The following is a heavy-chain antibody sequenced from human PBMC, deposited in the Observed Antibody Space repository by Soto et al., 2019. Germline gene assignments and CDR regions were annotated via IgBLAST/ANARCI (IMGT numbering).Heavy chain of an antibody. Sequence: GGSLRLSCAASGFTFSSYWMHWVRQAPGKGLVWVSRINSDGSSTTYADSVKGRFTISRDNAKNTLYLQMNSLGAEDTAVYYCASEYSSSRYFDYWDQGTLVTVSS. D-gene: IGHD6-13*01. J-gene: IGHJ4*02. CDR2: INSDGSST. CDR3: ASEYSSSRYFDY. CDR1: GFTFSSYW. V-gene: IGHV3-74*01.